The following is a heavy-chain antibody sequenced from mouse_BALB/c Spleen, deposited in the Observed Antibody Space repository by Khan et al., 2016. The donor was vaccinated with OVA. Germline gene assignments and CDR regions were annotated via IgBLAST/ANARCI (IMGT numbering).Heavy chain of an antibody. CDR1: GFTFSDYY. CDR2: ISAGGIFT. CDR3: ARTYNRYDEEVAS. Sequence: EVELVASGGGLVKPGGSLNLSCAASGFTFSDYYMYWVRQTPEKRLEWVATISAGGIFTYYLDSVKGRFTISRSTAKNNLYLQMTSLKSEDSAVYYCARTYNRYDEEVASWGQGTLVTVSA. V-gene: IGHV5-4*02. J-gene: IGHJ3*01. D-gene: IGHD2-14*01.